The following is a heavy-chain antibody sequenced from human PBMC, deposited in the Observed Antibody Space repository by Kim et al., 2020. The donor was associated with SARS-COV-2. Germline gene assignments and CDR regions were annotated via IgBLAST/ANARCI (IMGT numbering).Heavy chain of an antibody. V-gene: IGHV1-18*01. CDR3: AREYPHRYYYYYYGMDV. CDR1: GYTFTSYG. CDR2: ISAYNGNT. J-gene: IGHJ6*02. Sequence: ASVKVSCKASGYTFTSYGISWVRQAPGQGLEWMGWISAYNGNTNYAQKLQGRVTMTTDTSTSTAYMELRSLRSEDTAVYYCAREYPHRYYYYYYGMDVWGQGTTVTVSS.